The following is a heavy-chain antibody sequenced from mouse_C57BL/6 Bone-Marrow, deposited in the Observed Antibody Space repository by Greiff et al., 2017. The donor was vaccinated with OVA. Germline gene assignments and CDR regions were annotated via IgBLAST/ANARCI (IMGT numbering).Heavy chain of an antibody. CDR1: GFNIKDYY. Sequence: EVQGVESGAELVKPGASVKLSCTASGFNIKDYYMHWVKQRTEQGLEWIGRIDPEDGETKYAPKFQGKATITADTTSNTAYLQLSSLTSEDTAVYYCAITTVVKDYFDYWGQGTTLTVSS. J-gene: IGHJ2*01. CDR3: AITTVVKDYFDY. CDR2: IDPEDGET. D-gene: IGHD1-1*01. V-gene: IGHV14-2*01.